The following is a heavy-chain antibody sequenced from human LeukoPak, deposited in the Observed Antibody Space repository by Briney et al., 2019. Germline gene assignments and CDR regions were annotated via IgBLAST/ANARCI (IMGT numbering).Heavy chain of an antibody. CDR2: ISYDVSNK. J-gene: IGHJ3*02. Sequence: GGSLRLSCAASGFTFSSYGMHWVRQAPGKGLEWVAVISYDVSNKYYADSVKGRFTISRDNSKNTLYLQMNSLRAEDTAVYYCAKLSVVVVTANAFDIWGQGTMVTVSS. CDR1: GFTFSSYG. V-gene: IGHV3-30*18. D-gene: IGHD2-21*02. CDR3: AKLSVVVVTANAFDI.